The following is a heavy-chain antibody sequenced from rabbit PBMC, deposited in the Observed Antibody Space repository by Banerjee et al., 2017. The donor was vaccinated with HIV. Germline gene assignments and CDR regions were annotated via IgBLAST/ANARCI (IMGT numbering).Heavy chain of an antibody. V-gene: IGHV1S45*01. CDR3: ARAPSSSGWAFNL. D-gene: IGHD4-1*01. CDR2: IYTGDGPT. CDR1: GLDLSSSYW. J-gene: IGHJ4*01. Sequence: EESGGDLVKPEGSLTLTCKASGLDLSSSYWICWVRQAPGKGPEWIACIYTGDGPTYYASWVNGRFTISKTSSTTVTLQMTSLTDADTATYFCARAPSSSGWAFNLWGPGTLVTVS.